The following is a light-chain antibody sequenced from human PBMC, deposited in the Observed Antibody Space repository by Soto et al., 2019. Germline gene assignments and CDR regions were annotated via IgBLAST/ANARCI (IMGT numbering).Light chain of an antibody. CDR3: GTWDSSLSAFV. CDR2: ENN. J-gene: IGLJ1*01. V-gene: IGLV1-51*01. Sequence: QSVLTQPPSVSAAPGQTVTISCSGSTSNVGNNYVSWYQQLPGTAPKLLIFENNKRPSGIPDRFSGSKSGTSATLGITGLQTGDAADYYCGTWDSSLSAFVFGAGTKLTVL. CDR1: TSNVGNNY.